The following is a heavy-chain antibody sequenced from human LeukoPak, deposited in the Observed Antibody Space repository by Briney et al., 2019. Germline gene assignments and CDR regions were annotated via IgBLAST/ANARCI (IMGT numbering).Heavy chain of an antibody. V-gene: IGHV3-30-3*01. CDR3: ARDLGRAYYMDV. Sequence: PGGSLRLSCAASGFILSPYSMHWVRQAPGKGLEWVAVISFDGTIKYYGDSVNGRFTISRDNAKNTLYLQMNSLRGEDTAVYYCARDLGRAYYMDVWGKGTTVTVSS. CDR1: GFILSPYS. CDR2: ISFDGTIK. J-gene: IGHJ6*03.